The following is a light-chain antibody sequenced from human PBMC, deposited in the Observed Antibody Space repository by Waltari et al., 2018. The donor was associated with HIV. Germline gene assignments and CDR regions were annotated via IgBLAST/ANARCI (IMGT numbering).Light chain of an antibody. J-gene: IGKJ4*01. CDR3: QSYKSAPFT. CDR1: QAISNY. Sequence: DIQMTQSPSSRSASVGDRVTITCRASQAISNYLAWYQQKPGKVPKVLIYGTSSLQSGVPSRFTGSGSRTEFTLTISSLQPEDVATYYCQSYKSAPFTFGGGTRVEIK. V-gene: IGKV1-27*01. CDR2: GTS.